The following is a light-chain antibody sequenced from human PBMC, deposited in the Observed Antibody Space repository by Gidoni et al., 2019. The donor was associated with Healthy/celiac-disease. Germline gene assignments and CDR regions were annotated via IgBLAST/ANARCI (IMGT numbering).Light chain of an antibody. CDR1: QSVSSY. CDR3: QQRSNWPPLT. J-gene: IGKJ4*01. Sequence: EIVLTQSPATLFLSPGERATLSCRASQSVSSYLAWYKQNPGQAPRLLIYDASNRATGIPDWFSGSGSGTDFTLTISSLEPEDFAVYYCQQRSNWPPLTFGGGTKVEI. CDR2: DAS. V-gene: IGKV3-11*01.